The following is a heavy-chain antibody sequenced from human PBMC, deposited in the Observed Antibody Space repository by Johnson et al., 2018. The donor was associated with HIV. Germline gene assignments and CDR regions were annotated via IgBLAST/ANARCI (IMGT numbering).Heavy chain of an antibody. CDR2: ITWNGGSI. CDR1: GSTFSSYW. V-gene: IGHV3-20*04. D-gene: IGHD4-23*01. CDR3: ARAVDYGGNSPSRAFDI. J-gene: IGHJ3*02. Sequence: VQLVESGGGLIQPGGSLRLSCAAPGSTFSSYWMSWVRQTPGKGLEWVSGITWNGGSIGYADSVKGRFTISRDNAKNSLYLQMSSLRAEDTALYYCARAVDYGGNSPSRAFDIWGRGTLVTVSS.